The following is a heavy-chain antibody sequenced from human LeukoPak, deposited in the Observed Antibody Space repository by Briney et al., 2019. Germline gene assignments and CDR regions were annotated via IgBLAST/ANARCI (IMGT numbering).Heavy chain of an antibody. CDR1: GFTFDDYA. J-gene: IGHJ3*02. CDR2: ISWNSGSI. Sequence: GGSLRLSCAASGFTFDDYAMHWVRQAPGKGLEWVSGISWNSGSIGYADSVKGRFTISRDNAKNSLYLQMNSLRAEDMALYYCAEDLEPQLAQGANAFDIWGQGTMVTVSS. V-gene: IGHV3-9*03. D-gene: IGHD1-14*01. CDR3: AEDLEPQLAQGANAFDI.